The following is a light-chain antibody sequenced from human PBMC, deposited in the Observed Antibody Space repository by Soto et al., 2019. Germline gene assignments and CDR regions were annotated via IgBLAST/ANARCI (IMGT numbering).Light chain of an antibody. CDR1: QGISSY. V-gene: IGKV1-8*01. CDR2: AAS. CDR3: QQYYSYLLT. J-gene: IGKJ4*01. Sequence: AIRMTQSPSSFSASTGDRVTITCRASQGISSYLAWYQQKPGKAPKLLIYAASTLQSGVPSRFSGSGSGTDFTLTISCLQSEDFATYYCQQYYSYLLTFGGGTKVDI.